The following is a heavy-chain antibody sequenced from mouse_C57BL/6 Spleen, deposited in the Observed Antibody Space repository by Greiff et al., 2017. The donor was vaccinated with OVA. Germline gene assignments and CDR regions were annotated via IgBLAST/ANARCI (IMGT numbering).Heavy chain of an antibody. D-gene: IGHD3-1*01. V-gene: IGHV1-15*01. CDR2: IDPETGGT. Sequence: VKLMESGAELVRPGASVTLSCKASGYTFTDYEMHWVKQTPVHGLEWIGAIDPETGGTAYNQKFKGKAILTADKSSSTAYMERRSLTSEDSAVYYCTAYEAVSGMIRGTDWYFDVWGTGTTVTVSS. CDR1: GYTFTDYE. CDR3: TAYEAVSGMIRGTDWYFDV. J-gene: IGHJ1*03.